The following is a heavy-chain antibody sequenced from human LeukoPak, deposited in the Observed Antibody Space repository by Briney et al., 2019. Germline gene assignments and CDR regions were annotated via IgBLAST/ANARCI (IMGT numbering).Heavy chain of an antibody. V-gene: IGHV3-33*01. CDR2: IWYDGSNK. J-gene: IGHJ4*02. D-gene: IGHD1-26*01. Sequence: GSSLRLSCAASGFTFTDYGFHWVRQAPGEGLEWVALIWYDGSNKYYADSVKGRFTISRDKSKSTLYPQMNSLRAEDTAVYYCARDRPTGNYYSIDYWGQGTLVTVSS. CDR1: GFTFTDYG. CDR3: ARDRPTGNYYSIDY.